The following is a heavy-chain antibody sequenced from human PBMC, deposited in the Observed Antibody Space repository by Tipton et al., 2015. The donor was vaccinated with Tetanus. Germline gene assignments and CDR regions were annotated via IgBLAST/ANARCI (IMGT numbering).Heavy chain of an antibody. CDR2: SWYDGTDK. J-gene: IGHJ4*02. V-gene: IGHV3-33*01. CDR3: AREADCSGGSCFSGDFDN. Sequence: SLRLSCAASGFIFSSYGIHWVRQAPGKGLEWVAVSWYDGTDKYYADSVKGRFTISRDNSKNPLYLQMNSLRAKDTAVYYCAREADCSGGSCFSGDFDNWGQGTQVTVSS. D-gene: IGHD2-15*01. CDR1: GFIFSSYG.